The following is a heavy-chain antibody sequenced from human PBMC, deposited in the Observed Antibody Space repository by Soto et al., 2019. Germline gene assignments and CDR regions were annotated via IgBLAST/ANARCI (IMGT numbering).Heavy chain of an antibody. V-gene: IGHV4-34*01. Sequence: SETLSLTCAVYGGSFSGYYWSWIRQPPGKGLEWIGQINHSGSTNYNPSLKSRVTISVDTSKNQFSLKVTSVTAADTAVYYCARSNTGFDPWGRGTLVTVSS. CDR1: GGSFSGYY. CDR3: ARSNTGFDP. D-gene: IGHD4-4*01. CDR2: INHSGST. J-gene: IGHJ5*02.